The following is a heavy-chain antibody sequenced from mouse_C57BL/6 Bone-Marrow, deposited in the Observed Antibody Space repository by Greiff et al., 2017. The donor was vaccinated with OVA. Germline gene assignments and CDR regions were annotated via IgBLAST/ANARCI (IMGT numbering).Heavy chain of an antibody. J-gene: IGHJ4*01. CDR3: TRNYYSNPYYAMDY. Sequence: VQLQQSGTVLARPGASVKMSCKTSGYTFTSYWMHWVKQRPGQGLEWIGAIYPGNSDTSYNQKFKGKAKLTAVTSASTAYMELSSLTNEDSAVYYCTRNYYSNPYYAMDYWGQGTSVTVSS. V-gene: IGHV1-5*01. CDR1: GYTFTSYW. D-gene: IGHD2-5*01. CDR2: IYPGNSDT.